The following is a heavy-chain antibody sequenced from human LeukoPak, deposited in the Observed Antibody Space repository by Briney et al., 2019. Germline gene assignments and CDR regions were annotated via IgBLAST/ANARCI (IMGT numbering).Heavy chain of an antibody. CDR3: ASLTFGGVIFDY. V-gene: IGHV1-69*05. J-gene: IGHJ4*02. D-gene: IGHD3-16*01. CDR1: GGTFSSYA. CDR2: IIPIFGTA. Sequence: SVRVSCKASGGTFSSYAISWVRQAPGQGLEWMGRIIPIFGTANYAQKFQGRVTITTDESTSTAYMELSSLRSEDTAVYYCASLTFGGVIFDYWGQGTLVTVSS.